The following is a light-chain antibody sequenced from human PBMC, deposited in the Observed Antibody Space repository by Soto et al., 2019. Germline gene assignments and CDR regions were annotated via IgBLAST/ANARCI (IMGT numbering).Light chain of an antibody. V-gene: IGKV3-11*01. J-gene: IGKJ3*01. CDR2: DTS. CDR1: QSVSSY. CDR3: QQRTNWPRLFT. Sequence: EIVWTQSPATLSLSPGEIATLSCRASQSVSSYLAWYQQKPGQAPRLLIYDTSKRATGIPARFSGSGSGTDFTLTISSLGPEDFAVYSCQQRTNWPRLFTFGPGNKVDIK.